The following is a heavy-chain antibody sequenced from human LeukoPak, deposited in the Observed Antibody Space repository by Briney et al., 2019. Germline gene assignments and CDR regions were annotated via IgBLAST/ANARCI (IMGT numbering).Heavy chain of an antibody. J-gene: IGHJ4*02. Sequence: ASVKVSCKVSGYTLTELSMHWVRQAPGKGLEWMGGFDPEDGETIYAQKFQGRVTMTEDTSTDTAYMELSSLRSEDTAVYYCATTPVERIVVVPAATFDYWGQGTLVTVSS. V-gene: IGHV1-24*01. CDR2: FDPEDGET. CDR3: ATTPVERIVVVPAATFDY. CDR1: GYTLTELS. D-gene: IGHD2-2*01.